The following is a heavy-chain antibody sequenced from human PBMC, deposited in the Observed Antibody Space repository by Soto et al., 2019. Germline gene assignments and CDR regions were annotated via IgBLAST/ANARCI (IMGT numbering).Heavy chain of an antibody. J-gene: IGHJ2*01. CDR2: ITGSGGLT. V-gene: IGHV3-23*01. Sequence: EVQLLESGGGLVQPGGSLRLSCAVSGVTFNKYAMSWVRQPPGKEPEWVSAITGSGGLTYYADSVKGRFTVSRDNSKNILFLQMNRLRDEDTATYYCAKGDYGGNSPYWYFDLWGRGTLVIVSS. CDR1: GVTFNKYA. D-gene: IGHD4-17*01. CDR3: AKGDYGGNSPYWYFDL.